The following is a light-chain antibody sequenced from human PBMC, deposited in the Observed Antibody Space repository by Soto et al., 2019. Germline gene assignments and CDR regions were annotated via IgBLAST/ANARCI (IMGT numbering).Light chain of an antibody. CDR1: HDVSSN. CDR2: GSS. J-gene: IGKJ1*01. CDR3: QQHCHCPCT. Sequence: DIVMTQSPASLSASPGDGVTISCRASHDVSSNLAWYQQKPGHAPKLLIYGSSTMATGIPSRFSGSGSGTEFTLSISSLQFEDFAVYYCQQHCHCPCTFGQGTKVEI. V-gene: IGKV3-15*01.